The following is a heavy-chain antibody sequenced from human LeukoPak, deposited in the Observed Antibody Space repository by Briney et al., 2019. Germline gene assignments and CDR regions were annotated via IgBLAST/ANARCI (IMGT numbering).Heavy chain of an antibody. V-gene: IGHV3-66*01. CDR1: GFTVSSNY. J-gene: IGHJ4*02. Sequence: PGGSLRLSCAASGFTVSSNYMSWVRQAPGKGLEWVSVIYSGGSTNYADSVKGRFTISRDNAKNTLYLHMNSLRAEDTAVYYCARGGRIQLERRGYFDYWGQGTLVTVSS. CDR3: ARGGRIQLERRGYFDY. D-gene: IGHD1-1*01. CDR2: IYSGGST.